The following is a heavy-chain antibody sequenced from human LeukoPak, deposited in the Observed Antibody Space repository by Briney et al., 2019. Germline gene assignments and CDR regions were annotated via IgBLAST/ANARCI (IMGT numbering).Heavy chain of an antibody. CDR3: ARLLSGGFDY. CDR1: GGSISSYY. CDR2: TYYSGST. Sequence: PSETLSLTCTVSGGSISSYYWSWIRQPAGKGLEWIGSTYYSGSTYYNPSLKSRVTISVDTSKNQFSLKLSSVTAADTAVYYCARLLSGGFDYWGQGTLVTVSS. V-gene: IGHV4-59*05. J-gene: IGHJ4*02.